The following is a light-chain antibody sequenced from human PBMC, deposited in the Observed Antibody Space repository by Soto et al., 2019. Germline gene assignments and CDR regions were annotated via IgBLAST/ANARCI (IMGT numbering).Light chain of an antibody. CDR3: SSYTTSRTYV. J-gene: IGLJ1*01. V-gene: IGLV2-18*02. Sequence: QSALTKPPSVSGSPGQSVTISYTGTSSDVGSYNHVSWYQQSPGTALKLILYEVTDRPSGVPDRFSGSKSGNTASLTITGLQAEDEADYYCSSYTTSRTYVFGTGTKVTVL. CDR2: EVT. CDR1: SSDVGSYNH.